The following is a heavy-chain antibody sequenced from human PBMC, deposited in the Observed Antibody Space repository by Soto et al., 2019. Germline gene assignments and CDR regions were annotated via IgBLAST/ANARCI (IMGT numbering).Heavy chain of an antibody. Sequence: WGSLRLSCAVSGFTFSSYGMHWVRQAPGKGLEWVAVISYDGSNKYFADSVKGRFTISRDNSKNTLYLQMNSLSSEDTAVYYCENAGGQLSLGEISLSHLDSWGQGTLVTVS. D-gene: IGHD3-16*01. CDR2: ISYDGSNK. CDR1: GFTFSSYG. CDR3: ENAGGQLSLGEISLSHLDS. J-gene: IGHJ4*02. V-gene: IGHV3-30*18.